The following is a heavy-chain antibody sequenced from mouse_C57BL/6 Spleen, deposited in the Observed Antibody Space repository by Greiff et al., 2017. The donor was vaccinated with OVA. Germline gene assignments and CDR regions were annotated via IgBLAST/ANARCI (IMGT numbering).Heavy chain of an antibody. CDR2: IHPNSGST. Sequence: QVQLQQPGAELVKPGASVKLSCKASGYTFTSYWMHWVKQRPGQGLEWIGMIHPNSGSTNYNEKFKSKATLTVDKSSSTAYMQLSSLTSEDSAVYCCARPHILLRGYAMDYGGRGTSVTVSS. D-gene: IGHD1-1*01. J-gene: IGHJ4*01. V-gene: IGHV1-64*01. CDR3: ARPHILLRGYAMDY. CDR1: GYTFTSYW.